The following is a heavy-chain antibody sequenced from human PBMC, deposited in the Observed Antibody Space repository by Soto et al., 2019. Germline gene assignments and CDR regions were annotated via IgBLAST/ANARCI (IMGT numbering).Heavy chain of an antibody. J-gene: IGHJ4*02. Sequence: GWSLRLSCAASGFTFDDYAMHWVRQAPGKGLEWVSGISWNSGSIGYADSVKGRFTISRDNAKNSLYLQMNSLRAEDTALYYCAISEYYDFWSGYRDLETGRGHVYWGQGTLVNVSS. V-gene: IGHV3-9*01. CDR3: AISEYYDFWSGYRDLETGRGHVY. D-gene: IGHD3-3*01. CDR2: ISWNSGSI. CDR1: GFTFDDYA.